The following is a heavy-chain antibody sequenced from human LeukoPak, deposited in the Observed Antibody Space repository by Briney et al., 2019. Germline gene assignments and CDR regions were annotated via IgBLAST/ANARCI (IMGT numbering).Heavy chain of an antibody. Sequence: SVKVSCKASGGTVSSYAISWVRQAPGQGLEWMGGIIPIFGPANYAQKFQGRVTITTDESTSTAYMELSSLRSEDTAVYYCASGRDGYNYPTYFDYWGQGTLVTVSS. D-gene: IGHD5-24*01. J-gene: IGHJ4*02. CDR3: ASGRDGYNYPTYFDY. CDR1: GGTVSSYA. V-gene: IGHV1-69*05. CDR2: IIPIFGPA.